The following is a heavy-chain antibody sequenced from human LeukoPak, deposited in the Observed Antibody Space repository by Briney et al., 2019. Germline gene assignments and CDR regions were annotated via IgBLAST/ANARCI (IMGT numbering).Heavy chain of an antibody. CDR3: ASRDLRDDRRGYYFDY. CDR1: GGSISSGGYS. CDR2: IYHSGST. V-gene: IGHV4-30-2*01. J-gene: IGHJ4*02. D-gene: IGHD5-24*01. Sequence: SETLSLTCAVSGGSISSGGYSWRWIRQPPGKGLEWIGYIYHSGSTYYNPSLKSRVTISVDRSKNQFSLKLSSVTAADTAVYYCASRDLRDDRRGYYFDYWGQGTLVTVSS.